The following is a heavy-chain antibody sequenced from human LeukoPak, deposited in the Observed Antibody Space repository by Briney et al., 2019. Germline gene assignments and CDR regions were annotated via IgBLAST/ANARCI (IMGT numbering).Heavy chain of an antibody. D-gene: IGHD3-10*01. CDR3: ARHDYYGSLNWFDP. Sequence: SETLSLTCTVSGGSITNYYWSWIRQSPGKGLEWIGTIYYTGTTYYNPSLKSRLTISVDTSKNQFSLKLTSVTAADTAVYYCARHDYYGSLNWFDPWGQGTLITVSS. CDR2: IYYTGTT. CDR1: GGSITNYY. V-gene: IGHV4-59*04. J-gene: IGHJ5*02.